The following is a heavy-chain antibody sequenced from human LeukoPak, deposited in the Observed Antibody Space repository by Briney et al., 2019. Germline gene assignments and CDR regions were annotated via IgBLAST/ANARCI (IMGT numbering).Heavy chain of an antibody. Sequence: ASVKVSCKASGYTFTGYYMHWVRQAPGQGLEWMGWINPNSGGTNYAQKLQGRVTMTTDTSTSTAYMELRSLRSDDTAVYYCARSVLLWFGELLDYGMDVWGQGTTVTVSS. J-gene: IGHJ6*02. CDR3: ARSVLLWFGELLDYGMDV. D-gene: IGHD3-10*01. V-gene: IGHV1-2*02. CDR2: INPNSGGT. CDR1: GYTFTGYY.